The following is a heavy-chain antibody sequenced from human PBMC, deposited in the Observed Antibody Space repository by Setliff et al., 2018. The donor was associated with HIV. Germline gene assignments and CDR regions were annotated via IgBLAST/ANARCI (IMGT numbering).Heavy chain of an antibody. CDR1: GYSLTNYW. CDR2: IYLGDSDT. CDR3: ARLSGLYYYDSSGYYYGHYLDY. Sequence: PGESLKISCKGSGYSLTNYWIGWVRQMPGKGLEWMGIIYLGDSDTRYSPSFQGQVTISADKSISTAYLQWSSLKASDTAMYYCARLSGLYYYDSSGYYYGHYLDYWGQGTLVTVSS. J-gene: IGHJ4*02. V-gene: IGHV5-51*01. D-gene: IGHD3-22*01.